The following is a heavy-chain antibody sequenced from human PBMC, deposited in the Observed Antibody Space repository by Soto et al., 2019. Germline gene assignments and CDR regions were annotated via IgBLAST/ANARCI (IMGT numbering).Heavy chain of an antibody. CDR1: GITVSSNF. CDR2: LDSGGNT. V-gene: IGHV3-66*01. Sequence: EVQLVESGGGVVQPGGSLRLSCAASGITVSSNFMSWVRQTPGKGLEWVSMLDSGGNTYYADSVKGRFTISRDNSKNPVYLQMNSLRPEDTAVYYCERDSPSPARFDDWGPGTLVNVSS. J-gene: IGHJ4*02. CDR3: ERDSPSPARFDD.